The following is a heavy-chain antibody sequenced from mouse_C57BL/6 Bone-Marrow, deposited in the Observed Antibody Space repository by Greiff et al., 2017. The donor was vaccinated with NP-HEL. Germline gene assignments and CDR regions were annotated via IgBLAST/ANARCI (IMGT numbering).Heavy chain of an antibody. CDR2: ISSGGSYT. J-gene: IGHJ3*01. D-gene: IGHD2-5*01. CDR1: GFTFSSYG. V-gene: IGHV5-6*01. Sequence: VQLQQSGGDLVKPGGSLKLSCAASGFTFSSYGMSWVRQTPDKRLEWVATISSGGSYTYYPDSVKGRFTISRDNAKNTLYLQMSSLKSEDTAMYYCASYSNAWFAYWGQGTLVTVSA. CDR3: ASYSNAWFAY.